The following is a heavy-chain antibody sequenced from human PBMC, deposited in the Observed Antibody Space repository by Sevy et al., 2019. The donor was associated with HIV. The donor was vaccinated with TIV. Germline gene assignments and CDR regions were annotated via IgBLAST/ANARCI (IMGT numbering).Heavy chain of an antibody. D-gene: IGHD5-12*01. CDR3: AKDYRADGYNLYYFDY. Sequence: GGSLRLSCAASGFTFSSYAMSWVRQAPGKGLEWVSAISGSGGSTYYADSVKGRLTISRDNSKNTLYLQMNSLRAEDTAVYYCAKDYRADGYNLYYFDYWGQGTLVTVSS. CDR2: ISGSGGST. CDR1: GFTFSSYA. V-gene: IGHV3-23*01. J-gene: IGHJ4*02.